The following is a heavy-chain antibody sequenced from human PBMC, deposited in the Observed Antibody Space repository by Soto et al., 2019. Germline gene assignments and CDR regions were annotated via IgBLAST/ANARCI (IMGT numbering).Heavy chain of an antibody. J-gene: IGHJ6*02. CDR1: GGCCSGYY. Sequence: TSETLSLTCAVYGGCCSGYYWSWIRQPPGKGLEWIGEINHSGSTNYNPSLKSRVTISVDTSKNQFSLKLSSVTAADTAVYYCARSVVVPAAIRGRYYYGMDVWGQGTTVTVS. CDR2: INHSGST. V-gene: IGHV4-34*01. CDR3: ARSVVVPAAIRGRYYYGMDV. D-gene: IGHD2-2*01.